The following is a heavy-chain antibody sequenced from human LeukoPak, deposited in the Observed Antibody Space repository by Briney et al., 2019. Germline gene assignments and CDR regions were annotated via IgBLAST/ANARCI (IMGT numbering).Heavy chain of an antibody. V-gene: IGHV3-74*01. CDR2: INSDGSST. CDR3: ARRIAAAAAPYYFDY. D-gene: IGHD6-13*01. J-gene: IGHJ4*02. CDR1: GFTFSSYW. Sequence: GGSLRLSCAASGFTFSSYWMHWVRQAPGKGLLWVSRINSDGSSTSYADSVKGRFTISRDNAKNTLYLQMNSLRAEDTAVYYCARRIAAAAAPYYFDYRGQGTLVTVSS.